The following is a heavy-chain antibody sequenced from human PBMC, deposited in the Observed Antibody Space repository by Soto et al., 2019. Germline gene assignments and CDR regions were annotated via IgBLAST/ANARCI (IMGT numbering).Heavy chain of an antibody. Sequence: GKSLKISCKGSGYIFTDHCIVWVRQMAGKGLEWVGIICPGYSNIIYSPSVQGQVTISADMSISTAYLQWSSLKASDTAIYYCARRHYCRGDGTINPDDYYGMAIWGQGTTATFSS. V-gene: IGHV5-51*03. D-gene: IGHD2-21*02. CDR1: GYIFTDHC. CDR2: ICPGYSNI. J-gene: IGHJ6*02. CDR3: ARRHYCRGDGTINPDDYYGMAI.